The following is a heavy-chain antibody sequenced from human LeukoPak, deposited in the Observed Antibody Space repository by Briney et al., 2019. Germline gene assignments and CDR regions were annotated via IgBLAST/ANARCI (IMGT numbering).Heavy chain of an antibody. CDR1: GFTFGDYA. D-gene: IGHD3-22*01. CDR3: ASFYYYDSSGYYY. J-gene: IGHJ4*02. V-gene: IGHV3-23*01. Sequence: GGSLRLSCTASGFTFGDYAMSWVRQAPGKGLEWVSAISGSGGSTYYADSVKGRFTISRDNSKDTLYLQMNSLRAEDTAVYYCASFYYYDSSGYYYWGQGTLVTVSS. CDR2: ISGSGGST.